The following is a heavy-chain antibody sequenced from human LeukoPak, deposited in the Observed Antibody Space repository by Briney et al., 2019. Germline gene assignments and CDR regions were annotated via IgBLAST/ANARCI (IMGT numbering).Heavy chain of an antibody. D-gene: IGHD3-3*01. V-gene: IGHV4-61*02. CDR2: FHTSGGT. CDR1: GASISSGSYF. Sequence: PSETLSLTCTVSGASISSGSYFWNWVRQPAGKALEWIGRFHTSGGTNYNPSLESRVTISVDTSKNQFSLKLTSVTAADTAVYYCASTVFGVTYNWFDPWGQGTLVTVSS. J-gene: IGHJ5*02. CDR3: ASTVFGVTYNWFDP.